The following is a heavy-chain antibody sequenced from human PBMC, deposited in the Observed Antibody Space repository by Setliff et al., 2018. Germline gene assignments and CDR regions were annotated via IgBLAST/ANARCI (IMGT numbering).Heavy chain of an antibody. CDR3: ARSENCFSTHCSPYDY. Sequence: GGSLRLSCAASGFTFSSHWMHWVRQAPGKGLVWVSRISEDGSDTTYADSVKGRFTISRDSAKNTVYLQMNSLRVEDTAVYYCARSENCFSTHCSPYDYWGQGTLV. CDR2: ISEDGSDT. V-gene: IGHV3-74*01. CDR1: GFTFSSHW. J-gene: IGHJ4*02. D-gene: IGHD2-2*01.